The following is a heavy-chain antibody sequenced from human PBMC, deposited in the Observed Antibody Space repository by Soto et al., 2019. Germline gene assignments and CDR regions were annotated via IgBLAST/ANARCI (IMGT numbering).Heavy chain of an antibody. Sequence: GGSLRLSCASSGFTFSSYAMHLVRQAPGKGLEWVAVISYDGSNKYYADSVKGRFTISRDNSKNTLYLQMNSLRAEDTAVYYCARANYDFWSGYSPDYYYYGMDVWGQGTTVTVSS. D-gene: IGHD3-3*01. J-gene: IGHJ6*02. CDR2: ISYDGSNK. V-gene: IGHV3-30-3*01. CDR3: ARANYDFWSGYSPDYYYYGMDV. CDR1: GFTFSSYA.